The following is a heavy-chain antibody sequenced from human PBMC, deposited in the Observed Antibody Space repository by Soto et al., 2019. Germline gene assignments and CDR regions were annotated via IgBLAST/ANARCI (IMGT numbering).Heavy chain of an antibody. CDR1: GGTFSSYA. CDR2: ILPIFGTA. V-gene: IGHV1-69*06. J-gene: IGHJ6*02. CDR3: ARGRVDTAMVTFGNYYYGMDV. D-gene: IGHD5-18*01. Sequence: SVKVSCKASGGTFSSYAISWVRQAPGQGLEWMGGILPIFGTANYAQKLQGRVTITADKSTSTAYMELSSLRSEDTAVYYCARGRVDTAMVTFGNYYYGMDVWVQGTTVTVSS.